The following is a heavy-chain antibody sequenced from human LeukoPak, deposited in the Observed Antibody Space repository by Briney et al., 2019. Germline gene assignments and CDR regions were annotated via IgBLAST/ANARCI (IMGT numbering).Heavy chain of an antibody. D-gene: IGHD5-24*01. CDR1: GFSFSSYW. CDR3: TRVGYIYEGIDY. Sequence: HSGRSLRLSCVASGFSFSSYWMTWVRQAPGKGLEWVANIKQDGSKKSYVDSVKGRFTISRDNAKNSLYLQMNSLRAEDTAIYYCTRVGYIYEGIDYWGQGTLVTVSS. CDR2: IKQDGSKK. V-gene: IGHV3-7*04. J-gene: IGHJ4*02.